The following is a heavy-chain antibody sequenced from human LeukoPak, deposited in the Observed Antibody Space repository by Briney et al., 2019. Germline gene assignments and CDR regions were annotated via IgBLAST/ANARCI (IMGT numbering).Heavy chain of an antibody. CDR3: ARSPRLAYGPFDY. J-gene: IGHJ4*02. V-gene: IGHV5-51*01. CDR2: IYPGDSDT. D-gene: IGHD3-10*01. Sequence: GESLKISCKGSGYSFTSYWIGWVRQMPGKGLEWMGIIYPGDSDTRYSPSFQGQVTISADKSISTAYLQWSTLKASDTAMYYCARSPRLAYGPFDYWGQGTLITVSS. CDR1: GYSFTSYW.